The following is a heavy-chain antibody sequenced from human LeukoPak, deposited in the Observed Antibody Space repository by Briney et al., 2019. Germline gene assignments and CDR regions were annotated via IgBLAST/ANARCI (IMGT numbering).Heavy chain of an antibody. CDR3: ARGIQLWLLFDY. J-gene: IGHJ4*02. D-gene: IGHD5-18*01. Sequence: SETLSLTCTVSGGSISSYYWSWIRQPPGKGLEWIGYIYHSGSTYYNPSLKSRVTISVDRSKNQFSLKLSSVTAADTAVYYCARGIQLWLLFDYWGQGTLVTVSS. CDR2: IYHSGST. V-gene: IGHV4-59*12. CDR1: GGSISSYY.